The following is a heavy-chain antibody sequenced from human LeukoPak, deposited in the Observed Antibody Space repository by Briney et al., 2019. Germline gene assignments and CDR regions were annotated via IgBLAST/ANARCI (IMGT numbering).Heavy chain of an antibody. CDR2: INHSGST. CDR3: ASGGDTARRGSAY. V-gene: IGHV4-34*01. D-gene: IGHD5-18*01. CDR1: GGSFSGYY. J-gene: IGHJ4*02. Sequence: PSETLSLTCAVYGGSFSGYYWSWIRQPPGKGLEWIGEINHSGSTNYNPSLKSRVTISVDTSKNQFSLKLSSVTAADTAVYYCASGGDTARRGSAYWGQGTLVTVSS.